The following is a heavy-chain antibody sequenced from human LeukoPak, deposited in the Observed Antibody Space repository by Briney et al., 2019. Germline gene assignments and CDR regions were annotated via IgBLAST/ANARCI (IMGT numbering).Heavy chain of an antibody. CDR1: GYTFTSYG. CDR3: ARARQWLPTGGFDY. V-gene: IGHV1-18*01. D-gene: IGHD6-19*01. J-gene: IGHJ4*02. Sequence: ASVNFSRHASGYTFTSYGISWVRHAPGQGLEWMGWISAYNGNTNYARKLQGRVTMTTDTSTRTAYMELRSLRSDDTAVYYCARARQWLPTGGFDYWGQGTLVTVSS. CDR2: ISAYNGNT.